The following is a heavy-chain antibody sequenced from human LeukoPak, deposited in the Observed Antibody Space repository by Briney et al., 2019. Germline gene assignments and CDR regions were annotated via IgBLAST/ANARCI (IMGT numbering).Heavy chain of an antibody. CDR2: ISSSSSYI. V-gene: IGHV3-21*04. CDR1: GFTFSSYS. J-gene: IGHJ4*02. CDR3: ARGRTALDY. Sequence: GGSLRLSCAASGFTFSSYSMNWVRQAPGKGLEWVSSISSSSSYIYYADSVKGRFTISRDNSKNTLYLQINSLRAEDTAVYYCARGRTALDYWGQGTLVTVSS. D-gene: IGHD2-2*01.